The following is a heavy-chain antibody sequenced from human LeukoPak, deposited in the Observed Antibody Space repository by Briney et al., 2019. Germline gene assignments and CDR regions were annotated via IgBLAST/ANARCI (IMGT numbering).Heavy chain of an antibody. CDR3: ARARGSGYCSGGSCYLVDYYYGMDV. D-gene: IGHD2-15*01. V-gene: IGHV3-74*01. CDR1: GFTFISYW. CDR2: INSDGTST. J-gene: IGHJ6*02. Sequence: AGSLRLSCAASGFTFISYWMHWVRQAPGKGLVWVSRINSDGTSTSYADSVKGRFTISRDNAKNTLYLQMNSLRAEDTAVYYCARARGSGYCSGGSCYLVDYYYGMDVWGQGTTVTVSS.